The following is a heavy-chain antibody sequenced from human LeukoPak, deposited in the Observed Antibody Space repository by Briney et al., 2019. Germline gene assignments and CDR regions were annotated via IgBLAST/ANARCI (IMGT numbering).Heavy chain of an antibody. J-gene: IGHJ4*02. Sequence: SGTLSLTCTVSGGPIRSNYWSWIRQTGGKGLEWIGRIYVTDLINYNPSLKSRVTISADMSKNQLSLNLTSVTAADTAIYYCARGFGSGTSPFDNWGRGTLVTVSS. CDR2: IYVTDLI. CDR3: ARGFGSGTSPFDN. D-gene: IGHD3-10*01. CDR1: GGPIRSNY. V-gene: IGHV4-4*07.